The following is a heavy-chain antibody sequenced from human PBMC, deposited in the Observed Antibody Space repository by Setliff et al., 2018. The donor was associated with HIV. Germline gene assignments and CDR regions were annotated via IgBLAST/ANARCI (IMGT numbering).Heavy chain of an antibody. J-gene: IGHJ4*02. V-gene: IGHV1-18*01. Sequence: ASVKVSCKASGYTFSSYGISWVRQAPGQGLEWMGWISTYNGNRNYAQKLQDRVTMTTDTSTNTAYMEMRSLRSDDTAVYFCARDVDNAGTHPPDYWGQGTLVTVSS. CDR1: GYTFSSYG. CDR2: ISTYNGNR. CDR3: ARDVDNAGTHPPDY. D-gene: IGHD1-20*01.